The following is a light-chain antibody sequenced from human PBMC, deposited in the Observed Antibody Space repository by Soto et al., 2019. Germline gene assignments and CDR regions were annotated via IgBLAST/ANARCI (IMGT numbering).Light chain of an antibody. CDR3: SSYAGGNNLF. J-gene: IGLJ2*01. Sequence: QSALTQPPSASGSPGQSVTISCTGTSGDVGGFEYVSWYQKHPAKAPKLIIYDVTKRPSGVPDRFSGSKSGNTASLTVSGLQAADEADYYCSSYAGGNNLFFGGGTKLTVL. V-gene: IGLV2-8*01. CDR1: SGDVGGFEY. CDR2: DVT.